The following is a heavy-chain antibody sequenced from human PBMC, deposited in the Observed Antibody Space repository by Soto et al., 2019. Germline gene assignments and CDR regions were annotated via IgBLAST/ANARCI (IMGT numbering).Heavy chain of an antibody. V-gene: IGHV3-15*01. D-gene: IGHD1-26*01. CDR1: VFTFSKAW. CDR2: IMSKTDGGTT. Sequence: WWSLRLSCSTSVFTFSKAWVGWVRQAPGKGLEWVGRIMSKTDGGTTDYAAPVKGRFTISRDDSKSTLYLQMNSLKTEDTAFYYCTTDSGMSPYSFDYWGQGTLVTVSS. CDR3: TTDSGMSPYSFDY. J-gene: IGHJ4*02.